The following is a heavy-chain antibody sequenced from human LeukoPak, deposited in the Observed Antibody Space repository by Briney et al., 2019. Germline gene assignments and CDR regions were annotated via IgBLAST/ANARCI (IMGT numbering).Heavy chain of an antibody. CDR2: ISGDSHST. V-gene: IGHV3-43*02. CDR3: ARDTEGYIYGYYYYGMDG. Sequence: GGSLRLSCAASGFTFSSYSMNWVRQAPGKGLEWISLISGDSHSTFYADSVKGRFTISRDNSKNSLYLQMNSLRNDDTALYYCARDTEGYIYGYYYYGMDGWGQGTTVTVSS. J-gene: IGHJ6*02. CDR1: GFTFSSYS. D-gene: IGHD5-18*01.